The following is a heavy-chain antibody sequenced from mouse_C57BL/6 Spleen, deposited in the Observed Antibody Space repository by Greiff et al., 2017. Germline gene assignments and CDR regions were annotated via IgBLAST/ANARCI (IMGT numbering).Heavy chain of an antibody. CDR3: VREGLLRQGSWFAY. CDR1: GFTFNTYA. V-gene: IGHV10-3*01. Sequence: EVQLVESGGGLVQPKGSLKLSCAASGFTFNTYAMHWVRQAPGKGLEWVARIRSKSSNYATYYADSVKDRFTISRDDSQSMLYLQMNNLKTEDTAMYYCVREGLLRQGSWFAYWGQGTLVTVSA. CDR2: IRSKSSNYAT. J-gene: IGHJ3*01. D-gene: IGHD2-4*01.